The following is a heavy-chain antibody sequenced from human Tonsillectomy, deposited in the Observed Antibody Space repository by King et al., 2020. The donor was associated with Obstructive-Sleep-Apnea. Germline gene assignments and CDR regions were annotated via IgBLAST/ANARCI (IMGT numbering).Heavy chain of an antibody. D-gene: IGHD5-18*01. CDR1: GFTFDDYA. V-gene: IGHV3-9*01. CDR2: ISWNSGSI. J-gene: IGHJ4*02. CDR3: AKDMSEEQLWLFYFDY. Sequence: VQLVESGGGLVQPGRSLRLSCAASGFTFDDYAMHWVRQAPGKGLEWVSGISWNSGSIGYADSVKGRFTISRDNAKNSLYLQMNSLRAEDTALYYCAKDMSEEQLWLFYFDYWGQGTLVTVSS.